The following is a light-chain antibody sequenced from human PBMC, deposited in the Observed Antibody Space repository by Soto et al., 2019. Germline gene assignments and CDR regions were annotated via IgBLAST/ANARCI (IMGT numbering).Light chain of an antibody. CDR3: CSYTTITTVV. J-gene: IGLJ2*01. CDR1: SNDVGSYNL. V-gene: IGLV2-23*02. CDR2: EVS. Sequence: QSVLTQPASVSGSPGQSITISCTGTSNDVGSYNLVSWYQQHPGKAPKLIIYEVSERPSWVSNRFSASKSGNTASLTISGLQAEDEADYYCCSYTTITTVVFGGGTKLTVL.